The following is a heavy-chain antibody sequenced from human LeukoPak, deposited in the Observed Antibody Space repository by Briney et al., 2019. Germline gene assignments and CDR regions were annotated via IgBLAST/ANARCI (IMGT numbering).Heavy chain of an antibody. Sequence: GESLKISCKGSGYSFTSYWFGWVRQMSGKGLEWMGIIYPGDSDTRYSPSFQGQVTISADKSISTAYLQWSSLKASDTAMYYCARLGYYDILTGYYLVAPFDYWGQGTLVTVSS. CDR3: ARLGYYDILTGYYLVAPFDY. CDR1: GYSFTSYW. D-gene: IGHD3-9*01. CDR2: IYPGDSDT. V-gene: IGHV5-51*01. J-gene: IGHJ4*02.